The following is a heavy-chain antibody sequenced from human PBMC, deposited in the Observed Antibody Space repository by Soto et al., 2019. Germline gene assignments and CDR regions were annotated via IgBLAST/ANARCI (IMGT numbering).Heavy chain of an antibody. V-gene: IGHV2-5*02. CDR1: GFSLSSIGMG. Sequence: QITVKESGLTLVKPTETLTLTCTFSGFSLSSIGMGVGWIRQPPGKALEWLALIYWDDDTRYSPSLSSRLTITKDPSKNEVDLTMTNMDPVDTATYYCARLTRGVYDSGRLWEKFEYWGQGTLVTVSS. J-gene: IGHJ4*02. CDR3: ARLTRGVYDSGRLWEKFEY. D-gene: IGHD5-12*01. CDR2: IYWDDDT.